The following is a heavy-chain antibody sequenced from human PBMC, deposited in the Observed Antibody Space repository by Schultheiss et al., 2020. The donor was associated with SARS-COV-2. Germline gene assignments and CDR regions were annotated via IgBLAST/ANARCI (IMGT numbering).Heavy chain of an antibody. Sequence: GGSLRLSCAASGFTFSGSAMHWVRQASGKGLEWVGRIKSKTDGGTTDYAAPVKGRFTISRDNAKNSLYLQMNSLRAEDTAVYYCARMGRGSGQAFDYWGQGTLVTVSS. D-gene: IGHD2-15*01. CDR2: IKSKTDGGTT. CDR1: GFTFSGSA. V-gene: IGHV3-15*01. CDR3: ARMGRGSGQAFDY. J-gene: IGHJ4*02.